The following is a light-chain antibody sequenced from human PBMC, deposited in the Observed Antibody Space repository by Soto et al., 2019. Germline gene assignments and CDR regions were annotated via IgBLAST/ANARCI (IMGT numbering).Light chain of an antibody. CDR2: GTS. CDR1: QSVNINY. Sequence: EIVLTQSPGTLSLSPGERATLSCRASQSVNINYLAWYQQKPGQSPRLLMYGTSTRATGVPGRFSGGGSGTDFTLTISRLEPEDFAVYYCQQFASSPRTFGQGTKVE. V-gene: IGKV3-20*01. CDR3: QQFASSPRT. J-gene: IGKJ1*01.